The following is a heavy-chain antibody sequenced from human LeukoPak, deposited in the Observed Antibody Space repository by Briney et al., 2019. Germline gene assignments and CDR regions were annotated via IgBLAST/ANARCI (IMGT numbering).Heavy chain of an antibody. Sequence: GGSLRLSCAASGFTFSSYWMSWVRQAPGKGLEWVAFIRYDGSNKYYADSVKGRFTISRDNSKNTLYLQMNSLRAEDTAVYYCAKDLGYSYGAPFDYWGQGTLVTVSS. CDR1: GFTFSSYW. J-gene: IGHJ4*02. V-gene: IGHV3-30*02. CDR3: AKDLGYSYGAPFDY. D-gene: IGHD5-18*01. CDR2: IRYDGSNK.